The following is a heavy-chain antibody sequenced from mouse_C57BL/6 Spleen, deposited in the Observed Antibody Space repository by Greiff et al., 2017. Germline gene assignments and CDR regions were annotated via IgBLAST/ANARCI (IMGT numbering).Heavy chain of an antibody. CDR2: IYPGDGDT. D-gene: IGHD2-5*01. CDR1: GYAFSSSW. J-gene: IGHJ3*01. V-gene: IGHV1-82*01. Sequence: QVQLQQSGPELVKPGASVKISCKASGYAFSSSWMNWVKQRPGKGLEWIGRIYPGDGDTNYNGKFKGKATLTADKSSSTAYMQLSSLTSEDSAVYFCARSYYSNCGFAYWGQGTLVTVSA. CDR3: ARSYYSNCGFAY.